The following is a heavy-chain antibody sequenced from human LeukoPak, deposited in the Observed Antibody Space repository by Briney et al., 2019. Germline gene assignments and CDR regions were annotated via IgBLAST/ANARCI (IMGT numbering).Heavy chain of an antibody. D-gene: IGHD7-27*01. V-gene: IGHV1-8*01. J-gene: IGHJ4*02. CDR2: MSPNSGDT. Sequence: ASVKVSCKDSGYTFTTHDINWVRQATGQGLEWLGWMSPNSGDTGYAQKFQGRVTMTSDSSISTAYMELSSLRSEDTAIYYCVRTPPNWGFDYWGQGTLFTVSS. CDR3: VRTPPNWGFDY. CDR1: GYTFTTHD.